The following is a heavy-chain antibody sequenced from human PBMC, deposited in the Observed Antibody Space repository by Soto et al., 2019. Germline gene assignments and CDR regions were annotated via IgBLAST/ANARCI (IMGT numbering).Heavy chain of an antibody. CDR2: IYSNRST. CDR3: ARSNWFDY. D-gene: IGHD4-4*01. J-gene: IGHJ4*02. CDR1: GGSMNSYY. V-gene: IGHV4-59*01. Sequence: SETLSLTCTVSGGSMNSYYWTWIRQPPGKGLEWIGYIYSNRSTNYNPTFKSRVTISADTSKNQFSLKLNSVTAADTAVYYCARSNWFDYWGQGTLVTVSS.